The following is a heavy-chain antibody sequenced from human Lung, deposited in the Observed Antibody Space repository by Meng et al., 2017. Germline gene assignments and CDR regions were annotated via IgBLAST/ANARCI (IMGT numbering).Heavy chain of an antibody. D-gene: IGHD1-1*01. CDR3: TNDRLNH. CDR1: GFTFTDHW. Sequence: EVQLVESGGGLVPPGGSLRLSCAASGFTFTDHWMHLVRQGPGKGLVWVSRINRDGTKPTYADSVKGRFTISRDNAKNTLYLQMNNLRAEDTAFYYCTNDRLNHWGQGALVTVSS. J-gene: IGHJ1*01. CDR2: INRDGTKP. V-gene: IGHV3-74*01.